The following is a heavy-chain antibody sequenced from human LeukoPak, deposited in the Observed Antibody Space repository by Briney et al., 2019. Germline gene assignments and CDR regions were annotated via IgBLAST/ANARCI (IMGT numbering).Heavy chain of an antibody. Sequence: SETLSLTCAVYGGSFSGYYWSWIRQPPGKGLEWLGEINHSGSTNYNPSLKSRVTISVDTSKNQFSLKLSSVTAADTAVYYCARGYSIYYYYGMDVWGQGTTVTVSS. CDR1: GGSFSGYY. CDR2: INHSGST. D-gene: IGHD4-11*01. CDR3: ARGYSIYYYYGMDV. J-gene: IGHJ6*02. V-gene: IGHV4-34*01.